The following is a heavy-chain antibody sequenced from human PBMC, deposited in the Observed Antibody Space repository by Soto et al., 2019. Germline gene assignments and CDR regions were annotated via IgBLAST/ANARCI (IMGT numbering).Heavy chain of an antibody. CDR3: AKRTVVTPLYYYYGMDV. J-gene: IGHJ6*02. CDR2: ISGSGGST. V-gene: IGHV3-23*04. D-gene: IGHD2-21*02. Sequence: EVQLVESGGGLVQPGGSLRLSCAASGFTFSSYAMSWVRQAPGKGLEWVSAISGSGGSTYYADSVKGRFTISRDNSKNTLYLQMNSLRAEDTAVYYCAKRTVVTPLYYYYGMDVWGQGTTVTVSS. CDR1: GFTFSSYA.